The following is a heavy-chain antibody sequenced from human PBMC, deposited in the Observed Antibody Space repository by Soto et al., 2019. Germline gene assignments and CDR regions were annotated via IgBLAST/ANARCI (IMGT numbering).Heavy chain of an antibody. J-gene: IGHJ4*02. D-gene: IGHD4-17*01. V-gene: IGHV4-30-4*01. Sequence: TSETLSLTCTGSGASVSSGDYYCSSIRQSPGKGLEWIGYIYYSGDSYYNPSLKGRLTISIDTSKNQFSLILNSVTVADTAIYYCVGTGTTDDYWGRGTLVTVSS. CDR1: GASVSSGDYY. CDR3: VGTGTTDDY. CDR2: IYYSGDS.